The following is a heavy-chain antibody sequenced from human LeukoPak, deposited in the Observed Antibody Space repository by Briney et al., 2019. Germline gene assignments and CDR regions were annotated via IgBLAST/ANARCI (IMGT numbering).Heavy chain of an antibody. V-gene: IGHV4-59*01. J-gene: IGHJ5*02. CDR1: GGSISSYY. D-gene: IGHD3-10*01. CDR3: ARVEYYYGSGSGRWFDP. CDR2: IYYSGST. Sequence: SETLSLTRTVSGGSISSYYWSWIRQPPGKGLEWIGYIYYSGSTNYNPSLKSRVTISVDTSKNQFSLKLSSVTAADTAVYYCARVEYYYGSGSGRWFDPWGQETLVTVSS.